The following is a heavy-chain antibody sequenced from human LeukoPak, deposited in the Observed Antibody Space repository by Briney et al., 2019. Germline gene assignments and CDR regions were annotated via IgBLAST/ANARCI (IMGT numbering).Heavy chain of an antibody. CDR3: AKGTYNYASGGSYTESFGDN. D-gene: IGHD3-10*01. CDR2: VTTSGCST. J-gene: IGHJ4*02. V-gene: IGHV3-23*01. Sequence: GGSLRLSCAASGSTFSSYAMSWVRQATGKGLEWVSTVTTSGCSTYYTHSVKGRFTISRDNSKNTLYPQMNSLRAEDTAVYFCAKGTYNYASGGSYTESFGDNWGQGTLVTVSS. CDR1: GSTFSSYA.